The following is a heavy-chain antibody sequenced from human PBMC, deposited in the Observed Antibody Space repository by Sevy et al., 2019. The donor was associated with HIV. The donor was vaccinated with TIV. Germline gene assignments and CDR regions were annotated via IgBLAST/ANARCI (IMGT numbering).Heavy chain of an antibody. CDR1: GFTFSSYW. J-gene: IGHJ4*01. CDR2: IKQDGSEK. D-gene: IGHD3-22*01. CDR3: AKDYYDSSGYYYPPTYYFDY. Sequence: GGSLRLSCAASGFTFSSYWMSWVRQAPGKGLEWVANIKQDGSEKYYLDSVKGRFTISRDNAKNSLYLQMNSLRAEDTAVYYCAKDYYDSSGYYYPPTYYFDYWGQGTLVTVSS. V-gene: IGHV3-7*01.